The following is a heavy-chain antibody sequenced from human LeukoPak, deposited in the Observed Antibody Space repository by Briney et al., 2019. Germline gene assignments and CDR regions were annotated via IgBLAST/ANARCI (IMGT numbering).Heavy chain of an antibody. J-gene: IGHJ4*02. CDR3: AKGGYYDSSGYYWYDY. V-gene: IGHV3-53*01. Sequence: GGSLRLSCAASGFTVSTNYMSWVRQAPGKGLEWVSVVYSGGSTYYADSVKGRFTISRDNSKNTLYLQMNSLRVEDTAVYYCAKGGYYDSSGYYWYDYWGQGTLVTVSS. CDR2: VYSGGST. CDR1: GFTVSTNY. D-gene: IGHD3-22*01.